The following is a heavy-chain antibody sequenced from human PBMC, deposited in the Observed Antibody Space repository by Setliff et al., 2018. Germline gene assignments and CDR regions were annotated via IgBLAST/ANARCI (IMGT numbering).Heavy chain of an antibody. CDR2: MNIDNGKT. J-gene: IGHJ4*02. CDR3: ARGYCDGIGCPAPLYYFDS. CDR1: GYSFTLYA. D-gene: IGHD2-21*01. V-gene: IGHV1-3*03. Sequence: ASVKVSCKASGYSFTLYAMHWMRQAPGQRLEWMGWMNIDNGKTEYSQESLRDRVTFTRDTFAETAYMELRSLTSDDMAVYYCARGYCDGIGCPAPLYYFDSWGRGTLVTVSS.